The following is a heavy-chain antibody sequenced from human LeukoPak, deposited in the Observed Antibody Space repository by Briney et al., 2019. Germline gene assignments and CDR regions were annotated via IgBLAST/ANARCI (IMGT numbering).Heavy chain of an antibody. V-gene: IGHV4-59*01. CDR1: GGSISSYY. Sequence: SETLSLTCTVSGGSISSYYWSGIRKPPGKGLEGIGYIYYSGSTNYNPSLKSRVTISVDTSKNQFSLKLSSVTAADTAVYYCAREGWEALGHYFDYWGQGTLVTVSS. D-gene: IGHD1-26*01. CDR3: AREGWEALGHYFDY. CDR2: IYYSGST. J-gene: IGHJ4*02.